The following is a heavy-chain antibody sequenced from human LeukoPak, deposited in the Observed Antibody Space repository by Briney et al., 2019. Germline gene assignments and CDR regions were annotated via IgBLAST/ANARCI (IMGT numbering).Heavy chain of an antibody. CDR3: AKGSAYYNFYYMVV. CDR1: GFRFSSYA. J-gene: IGHJ6*03. CDR2: IRGSGDST. Sequence: GGSLRLSCAASGFRFSSYAMSWVRQAPGKGLEWVSKIRGSGDSTYYADSAKGRFTISRDNAKNTLDLQRNSLTAEDTAVYYCAKGSAYYNFYYMVVCGKGTTVTVSS. V-gene: IGHV3-23*01.